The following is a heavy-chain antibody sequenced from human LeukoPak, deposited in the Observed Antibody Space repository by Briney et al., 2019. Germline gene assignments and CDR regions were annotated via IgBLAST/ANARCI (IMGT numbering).Heavy chain of an antibody. CDR1: GFTFSSYS. J-gene: IGHJ5*02. CDR3: ARVLGYCSGGSCYLDWFDP. V-gene: IGHV3-48*01. Sequence: GGSLRLSCAASGFTFSSYSMNWVRQAPGKGLEWVSYISSSSSTIYYADSVKGRFTISRDNAKNSLYLQMNSLRAEDTAVYYCARVLGYCSGGSCYLDWFDPWGQGTLVAVSS. D-gene: IGHD2-15*01. CDR2: ISSSSSTI.